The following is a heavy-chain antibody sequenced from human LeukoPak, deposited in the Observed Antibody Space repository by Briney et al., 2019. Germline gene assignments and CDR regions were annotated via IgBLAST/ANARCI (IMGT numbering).Heavy chain of an antibody. CDR1: GYTFTRYG. V-gene: IGHV1-18*04. J-gene: IGHJ5*02. CDR2: ISAYNGNT. Sequence: ASVKVSCKASGYTFTRYGISWVRQAPGQGLEWMGWISAYNGNTNYAQKLQGRVTMTTDTSTSTAYMELRSLRSDDAAVYYCARVEPYCSSTSCYVGGSHWFDPWGQGTLVTVSS. CDR3: ARVEPYCSSTSCYVGGSHWFDP. D-gene: IGHD2-2*01.